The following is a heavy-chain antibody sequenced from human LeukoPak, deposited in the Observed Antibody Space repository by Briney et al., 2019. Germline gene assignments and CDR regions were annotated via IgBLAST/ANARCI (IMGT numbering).Heavy chain of an antibody. D-gene: IGHD1-26*01. V-gene: IGHV3-74*01. CDR3: ARGAIAGANFDY. CDR1: GFTFSNND. CDR2: ITTGGSST. J-gene: IGHJ4*02. Sequence: GGSLRLSCAASGFTFSNNDMHWVRQAPGQGLVWGSHITTGGSSTSYADSVKGRFTISRDNAKNTLYLQMNSLRAEDTAVYYCARGAIAGANFDYWGQGALVTVSS.